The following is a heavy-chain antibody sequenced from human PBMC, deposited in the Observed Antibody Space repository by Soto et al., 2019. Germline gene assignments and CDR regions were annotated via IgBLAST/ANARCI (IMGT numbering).Heavy chain of an antibody. D-gene: IGHD3-22*01. Sequence: GSLRLSCPASGFTFSSYAMHWVRQAPGKGLEWVAVISYDGSNKYYADSVKGRFTISRDNSKNTLYLQMNSLRAEDTAVYYCARGVQHYYYDSSGYHSDAGIDYWGQGTLVTVSS. CDR1: GFTFSSYA. V-gene: IGHV3-30-3*01. CDR2: ISYDGSNK. CDR3: ARGVQHYYYDSSGYHSDAGIDY. J-gene: IGHJ4*02.